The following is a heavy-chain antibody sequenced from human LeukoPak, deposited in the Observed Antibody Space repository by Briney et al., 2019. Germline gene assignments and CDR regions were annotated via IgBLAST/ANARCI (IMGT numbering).Heavy chain of an antibody. Sequence: PSETLSLTCTVSGGSISSSHYYWGWIRQPPGKGLERIGSINYSGSTYYNPSLKSRVTISVDTSKNQFSLKLSSVTAADTAVYYCARRTMVRGVIYAFDIWGQGTMVTVSS. D-gene: IGHD3-10*01. CDR1: GGSISSSHYY. CDR3: ARRTMVRGVIYAFDI. CDR2: INYSGST. V-gene: IGHV4-39*01. J-gene: IGHJ3*02.